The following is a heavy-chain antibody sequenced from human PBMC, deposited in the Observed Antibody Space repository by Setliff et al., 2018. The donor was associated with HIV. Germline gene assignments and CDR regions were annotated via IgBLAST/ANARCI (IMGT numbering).Heavy chain of an antibody. J-gene: IGHJ4*02. CDR2: FYYRGSP. Sequence: KPSETLSLTCTVSGVSIDTHYWSWIRQSPGKGLEWIGHFYYRGSPRYNPSLRSRVTISGDMSKNQFSLKLHSMAAADTAVYFCASGYSSSSYFDYWGQGSQVTVSS. V-gene: IGHV4-59*11. D-gene: IGHD6-6*01. CDR3: ASGYSSSSYFDY. CDR1: GVSIDTHY.